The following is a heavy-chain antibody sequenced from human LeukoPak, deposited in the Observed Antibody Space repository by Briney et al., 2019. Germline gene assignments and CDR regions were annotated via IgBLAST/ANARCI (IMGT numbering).Heavy chain of an antibody. D-gene: IGHD3/OR15-3a*01. Sequence: SETLSLSCTVSGGSISSYYWSWIRQPAGKGLEWIGRMYTNGRTHYNPSLKSRVTMSVDTSKNQFSLKLSSVTAADTAMYYCARQTGSGLFTLPGGQGTLVTVSS. CDR1: GGSISSYY. CDR3: ARQTGSGLFTLP. V-gene: IGHV4-4*07. J-gene: IGHJ4*02. CDR2: MYTNGRT.